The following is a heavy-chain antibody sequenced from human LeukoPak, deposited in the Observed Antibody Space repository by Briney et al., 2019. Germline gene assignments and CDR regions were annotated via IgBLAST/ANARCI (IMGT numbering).Heavy chain of an antibody. J-gene: IGHJ6*03. CDR3: AIHTNVDISSFMDV. D-gene: IGHD2-8*01. Sequence: SETLSLTCTVSGDSFSAYYWSWIRQPPGRGLEWIGYIYSSGNANYNPSLKSRVTISVGTSKKQHSLKLTSVTAADTAVYYCAIHTNVDISSFMDVWGKGTTVTVSS. CDR2: IYSSGNA. V-gene: IGHV4-4*09. CDR1: GDSFSAYY.